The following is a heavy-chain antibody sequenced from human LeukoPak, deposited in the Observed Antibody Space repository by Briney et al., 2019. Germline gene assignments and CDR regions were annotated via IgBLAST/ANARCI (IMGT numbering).Heavy chain of an antibody. V-gene: IGHV3-23*01. Sequence: GGSLRLSCAASGFTFSSYSMSWVRQAPGKGLEWVSAIVASGGGTYYADSVKSRFTISRDNSKNTLYLQMNSLRAEDTAEYYCAKTQGYFDYWGQGTLVTVSS. J-gene: IGHJ4*02. CDR2: IVASGGGT. CDR3: AKTQGYFDY. CDR1: GFTFSSYS.